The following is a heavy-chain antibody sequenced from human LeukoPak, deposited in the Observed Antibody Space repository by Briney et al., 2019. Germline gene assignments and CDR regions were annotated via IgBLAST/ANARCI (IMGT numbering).Heavy chain of an antibody. Sequence: ASVTVSCKLSGYTLTEVSMHWVRQAPGKGLGWMGGFDPADGEPIYAQKFQGRVTMSEDTSTDTAYMDLSSLRSEDTAVYYCATEVVGYGDVHYFDSWGQGTLVTVSS. V-gene: IGHV1-24*01. CDR1: GYTLTEVS. D-gene: IGHD4-17*01. J-gene: IGHJ4*02. CDR2: FDPADGEP. CDR3: ATEVVGYGDVHYFDS.